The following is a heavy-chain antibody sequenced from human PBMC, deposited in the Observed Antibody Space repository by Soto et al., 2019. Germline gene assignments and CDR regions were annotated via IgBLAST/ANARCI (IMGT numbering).Heavy chain of an antibody. CDR3: ATLGYCSGGSCYSRFDP. J-gene: IGHJ5*02. V-gene: IGHV1-24*01. D-gene: IGHD2-15*01. CDR1: GYTLTELS. CDR2: FDPEDGET. Sequence: ASVKVSCKVSGYTLTELSMHWVRQAPGKGLEWMGGFDPEDGETIYAQKFQGRVTMTEDTSTDTAYMELSSLRSEDTAVYYCATLGYCSGGSCYSRFDPWGQGTLVTVSS.